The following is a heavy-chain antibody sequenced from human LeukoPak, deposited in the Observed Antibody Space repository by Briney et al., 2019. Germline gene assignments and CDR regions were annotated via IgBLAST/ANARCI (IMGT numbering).Heavy chain of an antibody. CDR3: ARDAGDFFDY. J-gene: IGHJ4*02. V-gene: IGHV4-31*03. Sequence: PSETLSLTCTVSGGSISSGGYYWSWIRQHPGKGLEWIGYIYYSGSTYYNPSLKSRVTISVDTSKNQFSLKLSSVAAADTAVYYCARDAGDFFDYWGQGTLVTVSS. CDR1: GGSISSGGYY. CDR2: IYYSGST. D-gene: IGHD2/OR15-2a*01.